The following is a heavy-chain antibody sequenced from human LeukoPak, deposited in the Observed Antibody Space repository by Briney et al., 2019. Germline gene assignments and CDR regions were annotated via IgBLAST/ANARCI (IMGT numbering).Heavy chain of an antibody. V-gene: IGHV3-21*01. CDR3: ARDLAYYYDNDYD. CDR2: IDSSSYK. J-gene: IGHJ4*02. D-gene: IGHD3-22*01. Sequence: PGGSLRLSCAASGFTSNIYSMNWVRQAPGKGLEWVSSIDSSSYKYYADSVRGRFTVSRDNTKNSLYLQMNSLRAEDTAIYYCARDLAYYYDNDYDWGQGTLVTVSS. CDR1: GFTSNIYS.